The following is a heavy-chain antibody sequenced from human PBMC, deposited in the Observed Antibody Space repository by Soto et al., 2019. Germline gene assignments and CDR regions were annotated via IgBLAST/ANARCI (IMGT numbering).Heavy chain of an antibody. CDR3: ARDAYSGYDKGYFDF. CDR1: GGSISTYY. J-gene: IGHJ4*02. CDR2: IYYSGTT. Sequence: SETLSLTCTVSGGSISTYYWSWIRQPPGKGLEWIGFIYYSGTTNYNPSLKSRVTISVDTSMHQFSLKLSSVTAADTAVYYCARDAYSGYDKGYFDFWGPGTLVTVSS. V-gene: IGHV4-59*01. D-gene: IGHD5-12*01.